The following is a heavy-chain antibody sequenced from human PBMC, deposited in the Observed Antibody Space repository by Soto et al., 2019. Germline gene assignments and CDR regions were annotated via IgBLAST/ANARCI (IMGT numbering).Heavy chain of an antibody. CDR2: IYHSGST. Sequence: SETLSLTCAVSGGSISSGGYSWSWIRQPPGKGLEWIGYIYHSGSTYYNPSLQSRVTISVDRSKSQFSLKLSSVTAADSAVYFCARLEGLATISYYFDFWGPGALVTVSS. CDR3: ARLEGLATISYYFDF. J-gene: IGHJ4*02. CDR1: GGSISSGGYS. D-gene: IGHD5-12*01. V-gene: IGHV4-30-2*01.